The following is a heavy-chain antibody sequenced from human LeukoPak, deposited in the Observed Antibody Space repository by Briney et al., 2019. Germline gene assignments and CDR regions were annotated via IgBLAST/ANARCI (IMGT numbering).Heavy chain of an antibody. CDR1: GYTFTGYY. V-gene: IGHV1-2*02. CDR2: INPNSGGT. D-gene: IGHD3-10*01. Sequence: GASVKVSCKASGYTFTGYYMHWVRQAPGQGLEWMGWINPNSGGTNYAQKFQGRVTMTRDTSISTAYMELSRLRSDDTAVYYCARSITMVRGVIINHGGYWGQGTLVTVSS. CDR3: ARSITMVRGVIINHGGY. J-gene: IGHJ4*02.